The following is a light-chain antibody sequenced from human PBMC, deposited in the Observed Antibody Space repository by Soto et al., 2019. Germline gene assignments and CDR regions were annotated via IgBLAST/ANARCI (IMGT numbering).Light chain of an antibody. Sequence: DIVMTQSPDSLAVSLGERATINCKSSQSVLYSSNNKNYLAWYQQKPGQPPKLLIYWASTRESGVPDRFSGSGSGTDFTLTISSLQAEDVAVYYCQQSYGTPWTFGQGTKVEV. CDR2: WAS. CDR3: QQSYGTPWT. J-gene: IGKJ1*01. CDR1: QSVLYSSNNKNY. V-gene: IGKV4-1*01.